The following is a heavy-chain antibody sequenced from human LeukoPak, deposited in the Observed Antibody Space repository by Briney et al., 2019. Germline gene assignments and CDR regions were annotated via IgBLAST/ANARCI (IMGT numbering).Heavy chain of an antibody. CDR1: GFTFSSYS. J-gene: IGHJ5*02. CDR2: ISSSSSYI. Sequence: KTGGSLRLPCAASGFTFSSYSMNWVRQAPGKGLEWVSSISSSSSYIYYADSVKGRFTISRDNAKNSLYLQMNSLRAEDTAVYYCARDIGGYCSGGSCYNWFDPWGQGTLVTVSS. V-gene: IGHV3-21*01. CDR3: ARDIGGYCSGGSCYNWFDP. D-gene: IGHD2-15*01.